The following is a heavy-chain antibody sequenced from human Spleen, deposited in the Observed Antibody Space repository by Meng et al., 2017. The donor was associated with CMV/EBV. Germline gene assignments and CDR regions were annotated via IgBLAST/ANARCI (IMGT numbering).Heavy chain of an antibody. J-gene: IGHJ5*02. D-gene: IGHD2-15*01. V-gene: IGHV4-59*01. CDR1: GGSISSYF. CDR2: IYYSGST. Sequence: SLTCTVSGGSISSYFWSWIRQPPGKGLDWIGYIYYSGSTNYNPSLKSRVTISVDTSKNQFSLKLSSVTAADTAVYYCARGGGGNWFDPWGQGTLVTVSS. CDR3: ARGGGGNWFDP.